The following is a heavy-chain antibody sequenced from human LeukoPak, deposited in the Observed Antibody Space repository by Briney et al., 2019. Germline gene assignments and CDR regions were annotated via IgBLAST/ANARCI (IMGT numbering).Heavy chain of an antibody. CDR1: GGSISSYY. D-gene: IGHD3-3*01. V-gene: IGHV4-59*01. CDR3: ARMRSYYDLWSGYYDHYYYMDV. J-gene: IGHJ6*03. Sequence: NPSETLSLTCTVSGGSISSYYLSWIRQPPGKRLEWIGYIYYSGSTNYNPSLKTRVTISVDTPKNQFPLKLSSVTAADTAVYYCARMRSYYDLWSGYYDHYYYMDVWGKGTTVTVSS. CDR2: IYYSGST.